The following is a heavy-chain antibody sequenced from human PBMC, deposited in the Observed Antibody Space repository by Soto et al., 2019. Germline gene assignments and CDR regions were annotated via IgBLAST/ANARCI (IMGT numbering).Heavy chain of an antibody. D-gene: IGHD3-3*01. CDR2: IKSKTDGGTT. CDR1: GFTFSNAW. J-gene: IGHJ6*03. CDR3: TTDKFDFWSGYYEWYYYYYMDV. V-gene: IGHV3-15*01. Sequence: GGSLRLSCAASGFTFSNAWMSWVRQAPGKGLEWVGRIKSKTDGGTTDYAAPVKGRFTISRDDSKNTLYLQMNSLKTEDTDVYYCTTDKFDFWSGYYEWYYYYYMDVWGKGTTVTVSS.